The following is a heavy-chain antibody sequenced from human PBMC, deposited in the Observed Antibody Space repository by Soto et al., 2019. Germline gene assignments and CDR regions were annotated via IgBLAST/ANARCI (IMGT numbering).Heavy chain of an antibody. J-gene: IGHJ4*02. CDR1: GFTFSSYA. CDR3: ARRGRCTYFDY. Sequence: EVQLLDSGGGLVQPGGSLRLSCAASGFTFSSYAMNWVRQAPGKGLEWVSVISGSGDSTYYADSVKGRFTISRDNSKNTLYLQMNSLRTEDAAVYYCARRGRCTYFDYWGQGTWVTVSS. V-gene: IGHV3-23*01. CDR2: ISGSGDST. D-gene: IGHD2-8*01.